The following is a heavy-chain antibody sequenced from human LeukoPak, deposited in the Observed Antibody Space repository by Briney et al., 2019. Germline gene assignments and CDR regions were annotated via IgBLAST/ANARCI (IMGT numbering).Heavy chain of an antibody. J-gene: IGHJ4*02. V-gene: IGHV4-59*01. Sequence: SETLSLTCTVSGGSISSYYWSWIRQSPGKGLEWIGNISDSGRTNYNPSLKSRVTISVETSKNQFSLKLSSVTAADTAVYYCARVTGYMIEDYFDYWGQGTLVTVSS. D-gene: IGHD3-22*01. CDR1: GGSISSYY. CDR2: ISDSGRT. CDR3: ARVTGYMIEDYFDY.